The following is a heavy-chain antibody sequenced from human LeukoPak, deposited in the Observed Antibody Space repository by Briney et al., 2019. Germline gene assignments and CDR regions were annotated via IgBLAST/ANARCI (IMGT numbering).Heavy chain of an antibody. CDR3: ASRDKGYYYGMDV. V-gene: IGHV3-66*01. J-gene: IGHJ6*02. D-gene: IGHD5-24*01. CDR2: IYSGGST. Sequence: QPRGSLRLSCAASGFTVSSNYMSWVRHTPGKGLEWVSLIYSGGSTYYADSVKGRFTISRDNSKNTLYLQMNGLRAEDTAVYYCASRDKGYYYGMDVWGQGTTVTVSS. CDR1: GFTVSSNY.